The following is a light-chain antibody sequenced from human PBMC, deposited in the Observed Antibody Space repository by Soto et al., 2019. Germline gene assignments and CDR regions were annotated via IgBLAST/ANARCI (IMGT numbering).Light chain of an antibody. CDR2: DAS. CDR1: QSVNSN. J-gene: IGKJ4*01. CDR3: QQYNDWPLT. Sequence: EIVMTQSPATLSVSPGERATLSCRVSQSVNSNLAWYQQKPGQAPRLLIYDASTRATGIPASFSGSGSGTDYTLTISSLQSEDFAVYYCQQYNDWPLTFGGGTKVEIK. V-gene: IGKV3-15*01.